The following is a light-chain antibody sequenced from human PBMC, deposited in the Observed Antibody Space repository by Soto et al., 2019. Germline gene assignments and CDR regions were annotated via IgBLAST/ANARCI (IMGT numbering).Light chain of an antibody. Sequence: EIVMTQSPATVSVSPGERATLSCRSSQSVSSNLAWYQQKPGQAPRLLIYGASTRATGIPARFSGSGSGTEFPLTISSLQAEAFAVYYCQQYNTWPPRTFGQGTKVEIK. J-gene: IGKJ1*01. CDR1: QSVSSN. CDR3: QQYNTWPPRT. CDR2: GAS. V-gene: IGKV3-15*01.